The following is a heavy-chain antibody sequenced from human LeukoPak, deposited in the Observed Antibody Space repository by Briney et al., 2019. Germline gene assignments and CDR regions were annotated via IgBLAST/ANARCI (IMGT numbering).Heavy chain of an antibody. J-gene: IGHJ4*02. Sequence: PSQTLSLTCTVSGGSISSGGYYWSWIRQHPGKGLEWIGYIYYSGSTYYNPSLKSRVTISVDTSKNQFSLKLSSVAAADTAVYYCARDLAHYGDYELDYWGQGTLVTVSS. V-gene: IGHV4-31*03. D-gene: IGHD4-17*01. CDR3: ARDLAHYGDYELDY. CDR1: GGSISSGGYY. CDR2: IYYSGST.